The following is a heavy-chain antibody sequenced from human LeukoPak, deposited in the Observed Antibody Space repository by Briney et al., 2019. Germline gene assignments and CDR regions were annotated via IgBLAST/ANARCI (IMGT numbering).Heavy chain of an antibody. CDR3: ASPRALYCSSTSCQTANGAFDI. V-gene: IGHV1-69*02. J-gene: IGHJ3*02. CDR1: GGTFSSYT. D-gene: IGHD2-2*01. CDR2: IIPILGIA. Sequence: SVKVSCKASGGTFSSYTISWVRQAPGQGLEWMGRIIPILGIANYAQEFQGRVTITADKSTSTAYMELSSLRSEDTAVYYYASPRALYCSSTSCQTANGAFDIWGQGTMVTVSS.